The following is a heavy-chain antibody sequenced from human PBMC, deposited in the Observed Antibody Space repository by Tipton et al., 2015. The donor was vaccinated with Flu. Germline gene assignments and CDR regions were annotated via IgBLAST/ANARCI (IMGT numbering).Heavy chain of an antibody. Sequence: QLVQSGAEVKKPGESLKISCKGSGSSFSSYWIAWVRQMPGKGLEWMGIIYPDDSDTKYSPSFQGHVTFSADKSVSTAYLQWSSLMASDTAIYFCVRQNCGGDCYPDYWGQGTLVTVSS. CDR2: IYPDDSDT. CDR3: VRQNCGGDCYPDY. V-gene: IGHV5-51*01. CDR1: GSSFSSYW. J-gene: IGHJ4*02. D-gene: IGHD2-21*01.